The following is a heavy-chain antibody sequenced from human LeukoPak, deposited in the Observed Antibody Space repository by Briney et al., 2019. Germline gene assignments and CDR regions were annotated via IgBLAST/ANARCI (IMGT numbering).Heavy chain of an antibody. J-gene: IGHJ4*02. V-gene: IGHV3-23*01. D-gene: IGHD3-3*01. Sequence: PGGSLRLSCAASGFTFSSYAMSWVRQAPGKGLEWVSAISGSGGSTYYADSVKGRFTISRDNSKNTLYLQMNSLRAEDTVVYYCAKDNYDFWSGPLDYWGQGTLVTVSS. CDR3: AKDNYDFWSGPLDY. CDR2: ISGSGGST. CDR1: GFTFSSYA.